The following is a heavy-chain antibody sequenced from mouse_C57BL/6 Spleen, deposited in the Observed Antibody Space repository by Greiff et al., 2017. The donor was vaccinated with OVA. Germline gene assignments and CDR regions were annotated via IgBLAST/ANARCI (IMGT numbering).Heavy chain of an antibody. Sequence: VQGVESDAELVKPGASVKISCKVSGYTFTDHTIHWMKQRPEQGLEWIGYIYPRDGSTKYNEKFKGKATLTADKYSSTAYMQLNSLTSEDSAVYFCAKRDYLYAMDYWGQGTSVTVSS. V-gene: IGHV1-78*01. D-gene: IGHD2-4*01. J-gene: IGHJ4*01. CDR3: AKRDYLYAMDY. CDR2: IYPRDGST. CDR1: GYTFTDHT.